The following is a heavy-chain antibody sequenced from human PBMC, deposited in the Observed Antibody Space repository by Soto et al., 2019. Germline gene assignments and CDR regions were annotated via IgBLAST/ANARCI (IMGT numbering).Heavy chain of an antibody. CDR2: INQDGNER. J-gene: IGHJ4*02. Sequence: EVQLVESGGGLVQPGGSLRLSCAASGFTFSSYWMSWVRQAPGKGLEWVANINQDGNERHYVDSLKGRFTISRDNAENSLYLQMSSLRAEDTAVYYCARGPYRPAGSYEFLAYWGQGTLVTVSS. D-gene: IGHD1-26*01. CDR1: GFTFSSYW. V-gene: IGHV3-7*03. CDR3: ARGPYRPAGSYEFLAY.